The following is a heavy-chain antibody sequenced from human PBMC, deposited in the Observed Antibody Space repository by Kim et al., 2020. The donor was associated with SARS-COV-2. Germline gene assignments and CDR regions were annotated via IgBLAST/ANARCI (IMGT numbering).Heavy chain of an antibody. CDR2: IYYSGST. V-gene: IGHV4-39*01. CDR1: GGSISSSSYY. J-gene: IGHJ4*02. CDR3: ARTSRESSGWHPFDY. Sequence: SETLSLTCTVSGGSISSSSYYWGWIRQPPGKGLEWIGSIYYSGSTYYNPSLKSRVTISVDTSKNQFSLKLSSVTAADTAVYYCARTSRESSGWHPFDYWGQGTLVTVSS. D-gene: IGHD6-19*01.